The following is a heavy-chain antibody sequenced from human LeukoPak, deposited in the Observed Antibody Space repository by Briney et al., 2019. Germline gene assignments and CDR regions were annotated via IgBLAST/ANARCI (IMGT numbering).Heavy chain of an antibody. Sequence: SETLSLTCAVYGGSFSGYYWTWIRQPPGKRLEWIGEIHYSGRINYNPSLKSRVTISADTSNNHFSLKMNSVTAADTAVYYCSRGTDAYKCGNSWGQGTLVTVSS. CDR3: SRGTDAYKCGNS. CDR1: GGSFSGYY. D-gene: IGHD5-24*01. V-gene: IGHV4-34*01. CDR2: IHYSGRI. J-gene: IGHJ4*02.